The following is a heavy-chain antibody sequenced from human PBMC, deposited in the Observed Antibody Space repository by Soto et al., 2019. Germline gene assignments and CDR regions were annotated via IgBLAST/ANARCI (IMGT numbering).Heavy chain of an antibody. V-gene: IGHV1-69*02. CDR3: ARGQAGQYNWFDL. CDR2: IIPILGIA. CDR1: GGTFGSYT. J-gene: IGHJ5*02. D-gene: IGHD6-19*01. Sequence: QVQLVQSGAEVKKPGSSVKVSCKASGGTFGSYTIIWVRQAPGQGLEWMGRIIPILGIANYAQKFQGRVTITADKSTSTAYMELSSLRSEDTAVYHCARGQAGQYNWFDLWGQGTLVTVSS.